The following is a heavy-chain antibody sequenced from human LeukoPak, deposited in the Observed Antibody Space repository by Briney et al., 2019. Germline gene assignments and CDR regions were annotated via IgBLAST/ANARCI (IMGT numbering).Heavy chain of an antibody. V-gene: IGHV1-2*02. CDR3: ARGNLYGDYVDY. CDR1: GYTFTGYY. Sequence: GASVKVSCKASGYTFTGYYMHWVRQAPGQGLEWMGWINPNSGGTNYAQKFQGRVTMTRDTSISTAYMELRSLRSDDTAVYYCARGNLYGDYVDYWGQGTLVTVSS. CDR2: INPNSGGT. D-gene: IGHD4-17*01. J-gene: IGHJ4*02.